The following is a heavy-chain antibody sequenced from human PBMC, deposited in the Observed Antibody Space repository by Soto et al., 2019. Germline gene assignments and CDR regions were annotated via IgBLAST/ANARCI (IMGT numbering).Heavy chain of an antibody. Sequence: PSETLSLTCTVSGGSIGSNYWTWILQPPGKGLEWIGYVYNSGSTNYNPSLKSRVTISADTSKSQFSLKVNSMTAADTAVYYCARYRREAVAGYTLDNWGQGILVTVSS. D-gene: IGHD6-13*01. J-gene: IGHJ4*02. CDR2: VYNSGST. CDR1: GGSIGSNY. V-gene: IGHV4-59*01. CDR3: ARYRREAVAGYTLDN.